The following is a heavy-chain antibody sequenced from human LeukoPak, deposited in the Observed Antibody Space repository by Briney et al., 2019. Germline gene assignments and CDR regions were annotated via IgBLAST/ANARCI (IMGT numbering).Heavy chain of an antibody. Sequence: PSETLSLTCTVSGASISSSSYYWGWIHQPPGKGLEWIGRIYYSGSTYYNPSLKSRVTISVDTSKNQVSLKLSSVTAADTAVYYCARVLNSGWGYYFDYWGQGTLVTVSS. CDR2: IYYSGST. CDR1: GASISSSSYY. V-gene: IGHV4-39*07. J-gene: IGHJ4*02. CDR3: ARVLNSGWGYYFDY. D-gene: IGHD5-12*01.